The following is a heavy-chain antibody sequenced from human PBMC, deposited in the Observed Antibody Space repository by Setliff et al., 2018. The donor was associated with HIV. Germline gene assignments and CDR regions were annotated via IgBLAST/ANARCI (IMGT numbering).Heavy chain of an antibody. Sequence: ASVKVSCKASGYTFSDYDVAWVRQAPGQGLEWMGWISGYSGHTSYAQKIQGRVTMTTDTSTSTAYMELSSLRSEDTAVYYCARDGAGGDAQQADDYWGQGTLVTVSS. J-gene: IGHJ4*02. V-gene: IGHV1-18*01. CDR3: ARDGAGGDAQQADDY. CDR2: ISGYSGHT. CDR1: GYTFSDYD. D-gene: IGHD2-21*02.